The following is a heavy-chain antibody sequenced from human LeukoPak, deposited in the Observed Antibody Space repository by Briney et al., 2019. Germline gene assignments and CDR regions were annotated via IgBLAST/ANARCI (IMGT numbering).Heavy chain of an antibody. CDR1: GGSISSSSYY. CDR3: ARGFTAVARYYYYYYYMDV. D-gene: IGHD6-13*01. CDR2: IYYSGST. J-gene: IGHJ6*03. V-gene: IGHV4-39*07. Sequence: SETLSLTCTVSGGSISSSSYYWGWIRQPPGKGLEWIGSIYYSGSTYYNPSLKSRVTISVDTSKNQFSLKLSSVTAADTAVYYCARGFTAVARYYYYYYYMDVWGKGTTVTVSS.